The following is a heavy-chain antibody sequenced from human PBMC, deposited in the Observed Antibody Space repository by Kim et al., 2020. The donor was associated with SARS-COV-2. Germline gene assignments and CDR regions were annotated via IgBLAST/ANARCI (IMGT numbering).Heavy chain of an antibody. Sequence: GGSLRLSCAASGFTFSSYSMNWVRQAPGKGLEWVSSISSSSSYIYYADSVKGRFTISRDNAKNSLYLQMNSLRAEDTAVYYCARDLGYSYGYIYYYGMDVWGQGTTVTVSS. CDR2: ISSSSSYI. J-gene: IGHJ6*02. V-gene: IGHV3-21*01. D-gene: IGHD5-18*01. CDR1: GFTFSSYS. CDR3: ARDLGYSYGYIYYYGMDV.